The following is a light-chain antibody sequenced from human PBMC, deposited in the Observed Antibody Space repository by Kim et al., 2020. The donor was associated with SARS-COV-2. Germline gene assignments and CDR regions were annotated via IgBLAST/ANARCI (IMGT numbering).Light chain of an antibody. V-gene: IGLV3-1*01. J-gene: IGLJ3*02. Sequence: SYELTQPHSVSVSPGQTASIPCSGHRLEDKFVSWYQQKPGQSPVLVIYQDGKRPSGIHERFSGSNSGSTATLTISGTQAMDEADYYCQAWDANTGVFGGGTQLTVL. CDR2: QDG. CDR1: RLEDKF. CDR3: QAWDANTGV.